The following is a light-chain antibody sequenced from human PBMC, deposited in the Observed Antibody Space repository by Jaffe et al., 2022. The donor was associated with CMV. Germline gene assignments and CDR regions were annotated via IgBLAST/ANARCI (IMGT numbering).Light chain of an antibody. CDR1: QSLVYSDGNIY. V-gene: IGKV2-30*01. Sequence: DVVMTQSPLSLPVTLGQPASISCRSSQSLVYSDGNIYLNWFHQRPGQSPRRLIYKVSNRDSGVPDRFSGSGSDTDFTLKISRVEAEDVGLYFCMQGTFWPYTFGQGAKLEIK. CDR2: KVS. J-gene: IGKJ2*01. CDR3: MQGTFWPYT.